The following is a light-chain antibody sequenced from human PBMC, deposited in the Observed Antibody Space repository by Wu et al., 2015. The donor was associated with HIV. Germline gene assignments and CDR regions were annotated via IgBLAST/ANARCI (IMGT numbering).Light chain of an antibody. V-gene: IGKV1-5*03. J-gene: IGKJ4*01. Sequence: DIQMTQSPSTLSASVGDRVTITCRASQSISNWLAWFQQKPGKAPKLLIHMASSLESGVPSRFSGSGSGTEFTLTISSLQPEDFATYYCQQAYSFPPTFGGGTKVEIK. CDR3: QQAYSFPPT. CDR1: QSISNW. CDR2: MAS.